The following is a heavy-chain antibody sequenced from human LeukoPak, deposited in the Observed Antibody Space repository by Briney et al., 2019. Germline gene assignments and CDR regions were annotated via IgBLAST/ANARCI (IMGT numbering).Heavy chain of an antibody. CDR1: GYSISSGYN. CDR2: IYDSRST. Sequence: WESLSLTCTVSGYSISSGYNWCGSQQPPGRGLGWIGSIYDSRSTYYNPSLKSRVTISIDTSKNQFSLKLNSVTAADTAVYYCASVVVTAARGGWFDCWGQGTLVTVSS. V-gene: IGHV4-38-2*02. D-gene: IGHD2-2*01. CDR3: ASVVVTAARGGWFDC. J-gene: IGHJ5*01.